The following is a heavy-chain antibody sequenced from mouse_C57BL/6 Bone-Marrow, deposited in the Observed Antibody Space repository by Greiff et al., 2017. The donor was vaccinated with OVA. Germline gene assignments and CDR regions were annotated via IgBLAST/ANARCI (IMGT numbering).Heavy chain of an antibody. Sequence: EVKLVESGEGLVKPGGSLKLSCAASGFTFSSYAMSWVRQTPEKRLEWVAYISSGGDYIYYADTVKGRFTISRDNARNTLYLQMSSLKSEDTAMYYCTREGDWGYFDYWGQGTTLTVSS. D-gene: IGHD4-1*01. CDR2: ISSGGDYI. V-gene: IGHV5-9-1*02. CDR1: GFTFSSYA. J-gene: IGHJ2*01. CDR3: TREGDWGYFDY.